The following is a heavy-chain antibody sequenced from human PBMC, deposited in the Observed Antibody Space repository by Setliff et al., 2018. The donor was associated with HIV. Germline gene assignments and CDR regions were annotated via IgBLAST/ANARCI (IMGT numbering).Heavy chain of an antibody. CDR2: IYYSGST. CDR3: ARDVMRWLVMVPGATRGYFDA. J-gene: IGHJ4*02. V-gene: IGHV4-59*12. Sequence: SETLSLTCTVSSDSISPYYWSWIRQPPGRGLEWIGFIYYSGSTHYNPSLESRATISVDTSMNYLSLNLTSVTAADTAVYSCARDVMRWLVMVPGATRGYFDAWGQGALVTVSS. D-gene: IGHD6-13*01. CDR1: SDSISPYY.